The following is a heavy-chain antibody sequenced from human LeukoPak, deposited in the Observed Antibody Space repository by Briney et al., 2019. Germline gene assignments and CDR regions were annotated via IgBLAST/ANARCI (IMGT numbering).Heavy chain of an antibody. Sequence: GGSLRLSCAASGFTFSSYSMNWVRQAPGKGLEGVSSISSSSSYIYYADSVKGRFTISRDNAKNSLYLQMNSLRAEDTAVYYCARGVDTAMALDYWGQGTLVTVSS. CDR3: ARGVDTAMALDY. J-gene: IGHJ4*02. V-gene: IGHV3-21*01. D-gene: IGHD5-18*01. CDR1: GFTFSSYS. CDR2: ISSSSSYI.